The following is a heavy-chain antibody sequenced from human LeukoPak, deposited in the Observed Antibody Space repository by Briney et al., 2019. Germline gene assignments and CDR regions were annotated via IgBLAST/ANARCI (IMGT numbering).Heavy chain of an antibody. J-gene: IGHJ5*02. CDR3: AREDYYDSSGYYYNWFDP. CDR2: IIPIFGTA. Sequence: SVKVSCKASGGTFSSYAISWVRQAPGQGLEWMGGIIPIFGTANYAQKFQGRVTITADESTSTTYMELSSLRSEDTAVYYCAREDYYDSSGYYYNWFDPWGQGTLVTVSS. CDR1: GGTFSSYA. D-gene: IGHD3-22*01. V-gene: IGHV1-69*13.